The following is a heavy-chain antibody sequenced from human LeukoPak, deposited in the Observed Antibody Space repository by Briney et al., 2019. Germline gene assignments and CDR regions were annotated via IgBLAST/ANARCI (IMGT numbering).Heavy chain of an antibody. D-gene: IGHD2-2*01. CDR1: GFTFSSYA. V-gene: IGHV3-23*01. J-gene: IGHJ4*02. Sequence: PGGSLRLSCAASGFTFSSYAMSWVRQAPGKWLEWVSAISGSGGSTYYADSVKGRFTISRDNSKNTLYLQMNSLRAEDTAVYYCAKAEYQLLSHFDYWGQGTLVTVSS. CDR2: ISGSGGST. CDR3: AKAEYQLLSHFDY.